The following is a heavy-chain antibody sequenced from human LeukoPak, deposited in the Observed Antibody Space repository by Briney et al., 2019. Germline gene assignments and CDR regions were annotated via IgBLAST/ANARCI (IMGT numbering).Heavy chain of an antibody. CDR1: GGSFSGYY. D-gene: IGHD6-6*01. CDR3: ARGRSSSSNGLDY. Sequence: SETLSLTCAVYGGSFSGYYWSWIRQPPGKGLEWIGEINHSGSTNYNPCLKSRVTISVDTSKNQFSLKLSSVTAADTAVYYCARGRSSSSNGLDYWGQGTLVTVSS. V-gene: IGHV4-34*01. CDR2: INHSGST. J-gene: IGHJ4*02.